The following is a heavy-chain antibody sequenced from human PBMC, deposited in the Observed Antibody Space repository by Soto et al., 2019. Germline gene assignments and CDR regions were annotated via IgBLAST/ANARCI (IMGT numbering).Heavy chain of an antibody. V-gene: IGHV1-69*01. Sequence: QVQLVQSGAEVKKPGSSVKVSCKASGGTFSSYAISWVRQAPGQGLEWMGGIIPIFGTANYAQKFQGRVTITADESTSTAYMELSSLRSEDTAVYYCARELILWSGYAYYYYGMDVWGQGTTVTVSS. D-gene: IGHD3-3*01. J-gene: IGHJ6*02. CDR2: IIPIFGTA. CDR1: GGTFSSYA. CDR3: ARELILWSGYAYYYYGMDV.